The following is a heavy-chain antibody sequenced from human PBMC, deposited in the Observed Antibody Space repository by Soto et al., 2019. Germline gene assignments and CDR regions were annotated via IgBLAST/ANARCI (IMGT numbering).Heavy chain of an antibody. V-gene: IGHV3-23*01. J-gene: IGHJ4*02. CDR3: AKDSVSVPGTSFVS. CDR2: ISGTGSNT. CDR1: GFLFSSYA. D-gene: IGHD6-19*01. Sequence: EVQLLESGGGLVQPGGSVRLSCAASGFLFSSYAMSWVRQAPGKGLQWVSAISGTGSNTYYADSVRGLFTISRDNPKKTVYCQINSLRGEYISLCYCAKDSVSVPGTSFVSWGQGSMVTVSS.